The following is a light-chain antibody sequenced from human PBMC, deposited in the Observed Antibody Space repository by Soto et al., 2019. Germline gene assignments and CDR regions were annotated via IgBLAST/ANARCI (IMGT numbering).Light chain of an antibody. J-gene: IGLJ2*01. Sequence: QSVLTQPASVSGSPGQSITISCTGTTXDVGRYKFVSWYQHHPGKAPKLLIFEVTNRPSGVSSRFSGSKSGNTASLTISGLQTEDEATYYCGSSTDTDTLVIFGGGTKVTVL. CDR3: GSSTDTDTLVI. CDR1: TXDVGRYKF. V-gene: IGLV2-14*01. CDR2: EVT.